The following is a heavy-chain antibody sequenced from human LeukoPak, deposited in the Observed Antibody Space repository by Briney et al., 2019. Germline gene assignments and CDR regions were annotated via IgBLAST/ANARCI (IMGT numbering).Heavy chain of an antibody. V-gene: IGHV3-23*01. CDR1: GFSFSNYG. CDR3: ERDPSDYEWQRGWYRDF. J-gene: IGHJ4*01. Sequence: GGPLTLSCAASGFSFSNYGMSWFRQAPGKGLEWVSTIITRDDETHYADSVRGRFTIFRDNSKSTLALHMSNLRVEDTAVYYCERDPSDYEWQRGWYRDFWGRGSQVTGSS. CDR2: IITRDDET. D-gene: IGHD6-19*01.